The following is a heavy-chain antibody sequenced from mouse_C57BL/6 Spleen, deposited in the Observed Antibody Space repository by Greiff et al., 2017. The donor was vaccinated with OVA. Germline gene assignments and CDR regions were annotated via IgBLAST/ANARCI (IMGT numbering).Heavy chain of an antibody. J-gene: IGHJ2*01. CDR2: ISSCSSTI. V-gene: IGHV5-17*01. CDR1: GFTFSDYG. CDR3: AGDYPYFDY. D-gene: IGHD2-4*01. Sequence: EVHLVESGGGLVKPGGSLKLSCAASGFTFSDYGMHWVRQAPEKGLEWVAYISSCSSTIYYADTVKGRFTNSRDNAKNTLFLQMTILRSEDTAMYYCAGDYPYFDYWGQGTTLTVSS.